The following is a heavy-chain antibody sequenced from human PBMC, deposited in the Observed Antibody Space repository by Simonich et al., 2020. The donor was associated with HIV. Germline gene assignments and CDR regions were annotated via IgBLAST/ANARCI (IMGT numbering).Heavy chain of an antibody. V-gene: IGHV3-9*03. Sequence: EVQLVESGGGLVQPGRSLRLSCAASGFTFDVHAMHCVRQAPGKGLEWASGISWNGGNIGYAESVKGRFTISRDNAKNSLYLQMNSLRAEDMALYYCARLAVAGTGTAFDIWGQGTMVTVSS. D-gene: IGHD6-19*01. CDR1: GFTFDVHA. CDR3: ARLAVAGTGTAFDI. CDR2: ISWNGGNI. J-gene: IGHJ3*02.